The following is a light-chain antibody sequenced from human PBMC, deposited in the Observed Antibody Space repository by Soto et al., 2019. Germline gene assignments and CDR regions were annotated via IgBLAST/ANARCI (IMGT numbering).Light chain of an antibody. CDR1: QTITSF. CDR2: RAS. J-gene: IGKJ1*01. Sequence: DIQMTRSPSSLSASVGDRVTISCRASQTITSFLNWYQQKPGTAPRLLIFRASSVKSGVPPRFSGSGSGRDFTLTISSLRPEDTATYFCQQSYSSPPWTFGQGTKVEVK. CDR3: QQSYSSPPWT. V-gene: IGKV1-39*01.